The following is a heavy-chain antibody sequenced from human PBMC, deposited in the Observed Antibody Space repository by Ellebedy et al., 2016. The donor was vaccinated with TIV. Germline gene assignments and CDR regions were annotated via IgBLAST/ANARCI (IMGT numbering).Heavy chain of an antibody. D-gene: IGHD5-18*01. CDR3: ARAIRNTAMSHYYFDY. V-gene: IGHV4-30-2*01. Sequence: MPSETLSLTCAVSGGSISSGGYSWSWIRQPPGKGLEWIGYIYQSGSTYYNPSLKSRVTISIDRSKNQFPLNLSSVTAADTAVYYCARAIRNTAMSHYYFDYWGQGTLVTVSS. CDR1: GGSISSGGYS. J-gene: IGHJ4*02. CDR2: IYQSGST.